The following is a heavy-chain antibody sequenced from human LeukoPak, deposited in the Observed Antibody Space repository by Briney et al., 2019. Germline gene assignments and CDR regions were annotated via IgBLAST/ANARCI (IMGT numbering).Heavy chain of an antibody. CDR1: GFTFSNHG. J-gene: IGHJ4*02. CDR2: ISPSGDIT. Sequence: GGSLRLSCAASGFTFSNHGMNWVRQAPGKGLEWVSGISPSGDITYYADSVKGRFTISRDNSRNTLYLEVISLTAEDTAVYYCAKDDAWLRFGEWSQGTLVTVSS. V-gene: IGHV3-23*01. D-gene: IGHD3-10*01. CDR3: AKDDAWLRFGE.